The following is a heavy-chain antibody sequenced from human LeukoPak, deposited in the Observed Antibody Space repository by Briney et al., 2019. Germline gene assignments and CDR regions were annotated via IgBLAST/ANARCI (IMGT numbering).Heavy chain of an antibody. J-gene: IGHJ4*02. CDR1: GFTSSSYG. V-gene: IGHV3-30*18. CDR3: TKEKSSGWDSPFDY. CDR2: ISYDGSNK. D-gene: IGHD6-19*01. Sequence: GRSLRLSCAASGFTSSSYGMHWVRQAPGKGLEWVAVISYDGSNKYYAASVKGRFTTSKDKSKNPLDLEMNSLRAEDTAVYYCTKEKSSGWDSPFDYWGQGTLVTVSS.